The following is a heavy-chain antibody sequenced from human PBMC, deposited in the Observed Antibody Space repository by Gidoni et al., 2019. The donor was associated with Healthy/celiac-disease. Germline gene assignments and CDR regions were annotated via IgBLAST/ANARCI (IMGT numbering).Heavy chain of an antibody. CDR3: ARLNYDFWSGYYQTSHWHFDY. CDR1: GRSISSRCYY. Sequence: QLQLQESAPGLVQPSETLSLTCTVPGRSISSRCYYWGWIRQPPGKGLEWIGSIYYSGSTYYNQSLKSRVTISVDTSKNQFSLKLSYVTAADTAVYYCARLNYDFWSGYYQTSHWHFDYWGQGTLVTVSS. CDR2: IYYSGST. V-gene: IGHV4-39*01. D-gene: IGHD3-3*01. J-gene: IGHJ4*02.